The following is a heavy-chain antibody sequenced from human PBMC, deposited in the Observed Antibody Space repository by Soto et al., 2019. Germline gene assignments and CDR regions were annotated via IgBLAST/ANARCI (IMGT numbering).Heavy chain of an antibody. CDR3: ARLLGYCSGGSCYLYYFDY. V-gene: IGHV4-30-4*01. CDR1: GGSISSGDYY. CDR2: IYYSGST. Sequence: QVQLQESGPGLVKPSQTLSLTCTVSGGSISSGDYYWSWIRQPPGKGLEWIGYIYYSGSTYYNPSLKSRVTISVDTSKNQFSLKLSSVTAADTAVYYCARLLGYCSGGSCYLYYFDYWGQGTLVTVSS. J-gene: IGHJ4*02. D-gene: IGHD2-15*01.